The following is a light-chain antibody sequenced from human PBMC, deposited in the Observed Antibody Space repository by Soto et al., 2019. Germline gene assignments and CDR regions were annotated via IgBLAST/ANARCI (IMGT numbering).Light chain of an antibody. V-gene: IGLV1-40*01. Sequence: QSVLTQPPSVSGAPGQRVTISCTGSSSNIGAGYDVHWYQQLPGTAPKLLIYGNSNRPSGVTDRFSGSKSGTSASLAITGRQAEDEADYYCQSYGSGLRGAYVFGTGTKLTVL. J-gene: IGLJ1*01. CDR2: GNS. CDR1: SSNIGAGYD. CDR3: QSYGSGLRGAYV.